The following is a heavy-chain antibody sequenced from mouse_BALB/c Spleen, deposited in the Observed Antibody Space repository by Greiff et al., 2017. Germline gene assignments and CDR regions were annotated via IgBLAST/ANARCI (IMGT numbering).Heavy chain of an antibody. V-gene: IGHV1-55*01. D-gene: IGHD2-12*01. Sequence: QVQLKQPGAELVKPGTSVKLSCKASGYNFTSYWINWVKLRPGQGLEWIGDLYPGSGSTNYNEKFKSKATLTVDTSSSTAYMQLSSLASEDSALYYCARSNDVYFDYWGQGTTLTVSS. CDR1: GYNFTSYW. J-gene: IGHJ2*01. CDR3: ARSNDVYFDY. CDR2: LYPGSGST.